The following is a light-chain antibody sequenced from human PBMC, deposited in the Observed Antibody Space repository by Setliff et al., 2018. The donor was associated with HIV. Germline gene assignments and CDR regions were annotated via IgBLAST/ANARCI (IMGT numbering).Light chain of an antibody. J-gene: IGLJ2*01. CDR2: DVS. CDR3: CSYAGSSTFVV. V-gene: IGLV2-23*02. Sequence: QSALAQPASVSGSPGQSITISCTGTSSDIGGYNYVSWYQQHPGKAPKLMIYDVSKRPSGVSNRFSGSKSGSTASLTISGLQAEDEADYYCCSYAGSSTFVVFGGGTKATVL. CDR1: SSDIGGYNY.